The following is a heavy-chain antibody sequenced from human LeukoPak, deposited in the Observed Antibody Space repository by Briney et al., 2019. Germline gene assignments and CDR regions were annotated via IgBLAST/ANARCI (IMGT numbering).Heavy chain of an antibody. V-gene: IGHV4-34*01. Sequence: SETLSLTCAVYGGSFSGYYWSWIRQPPGKGLEWIGGINHSGSTNYNPSLKNRVSISVDSSKNQFSLKVSSVTAADTAVYYCARGSDTAAGLYWGQGTLVTVSS. J-gene: IGHJ4*02. CDR1: GGSFSGYY. CDR2: INHSGST. D-gene: IGHD6-13*01. CDR3: ARGSDTAAGLY.